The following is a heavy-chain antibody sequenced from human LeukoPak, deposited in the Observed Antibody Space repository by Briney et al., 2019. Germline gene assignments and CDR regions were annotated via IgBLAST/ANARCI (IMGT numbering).Heavy chain of an antibody. J-gene: IGHJ6*02. CDR3: ARGPSYYYDSSGYRHYYYYGMDV. CDR1: GGSFSGYY. V-gene: IGHV4-34*01. D-gene: IGHD3-22*01. Sequence: SENLSLTCAVYGGSFSGYYWSWIRQPPGKGLEWIGEINHSGSTNYNPSLKSRVTISVDTSKNQFSLKLSSVTAADTAVYYCARGPSYYYDSSGYRHYYYYGMDVWGQGTTVTVSS. CDR2: INHSGST.